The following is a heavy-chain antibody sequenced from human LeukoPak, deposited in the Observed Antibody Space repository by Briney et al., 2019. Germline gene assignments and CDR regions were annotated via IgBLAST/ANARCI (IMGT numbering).Heavy chain of an antibody. J-gene: IGHJ3*02. D-gene: IGHD1-26*01. Sequence: SETLSLTCTVSGGSISSYYWSWIRQPPGKGLEWIGYIYYSGSTNYNPSLKSRVTISVDTSKNQFSLKLSSVTAADTAVYYCATAGSFDAFDIWGQGTMVTVSS. CDR1: GGSISSYY. V-gene: IGHV4-59*01. CDR3: ATAGSFDAFDI. CDR2: IYYSGST.